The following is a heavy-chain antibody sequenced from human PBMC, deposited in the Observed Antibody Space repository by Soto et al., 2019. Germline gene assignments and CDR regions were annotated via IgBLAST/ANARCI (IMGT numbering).Heavy chain of an antibody. CDR2: ISGSGGST. CDR3: AKGPLDYGSRPEY. V-gene: IGHV3-23*01. J-gene: IGHJ4*02. CDR1: GFTFSNYA. Sequence: EVQMLESGGGLVQPGGSLRLSCAASGFTFSNYAMIWVRQAPGKGLEWVSGISGSGGSTYYAESVKGRFTISRDNSKNTLYLPVNSLRAEYTPVYYCAKGPLDYGSRPEYWGQVTLVTVSS. D-gene: IGHD3-10*01.